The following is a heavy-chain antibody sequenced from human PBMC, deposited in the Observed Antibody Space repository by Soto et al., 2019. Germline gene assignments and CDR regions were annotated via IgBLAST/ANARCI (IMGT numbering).Heavy chain of an antibody. CDR1: GGSVSSGGYY. CDR2: IYYSGST. V-gene: IGHV4-61*08. D-gene: IGHD3-3*01. J-gene: IGHJ6*02. CDR3: AREHASYDFWSGYYTYYYYGMDV. Sequence: SGTLSLTCTVSGGSVSSGGYYWGWIRQPPGKGLEGIVYIYYSGSTNYNPSLKSRVTISVDTSKNQFSLKLSSVTAADTAVYYCAREHASYDFWSGYYTYYYYGMDVWGQGTTVTVSS.